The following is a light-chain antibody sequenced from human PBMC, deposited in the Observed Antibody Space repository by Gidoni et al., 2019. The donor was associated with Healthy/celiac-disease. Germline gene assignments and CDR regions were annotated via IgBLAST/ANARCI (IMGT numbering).Light chain of an antibody. CDR2: SNN. Sequence: GTPGQRVTISCSGSSSNIGSNTVHWYQQLPGTAPKLLIYSNNQRPSGVPDRFSGSKSGTSASLAISGLQSEDEADYYCAAWDDSLNGFWVFGGGTKLTVL. CDR3: AAWDDSLNGFWV. V-gene: IGLV1-44*01. J-gene: IGLJ3*02. CDR1: SSNIGSNT.